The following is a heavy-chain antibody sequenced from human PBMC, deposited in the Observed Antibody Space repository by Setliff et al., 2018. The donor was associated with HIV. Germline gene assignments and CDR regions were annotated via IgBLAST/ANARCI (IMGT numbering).Heavy chain of an antibody. V-gene: IGHV1-8*02. Sequence: GPSVKVSCKTSGGTPRGYAINWVRQATGQGLEWMGWMNPNSGNTGYAQEFQGRVTMTRNTSISTAYMELSSLRSEDTAVYYCARGIKLVGGVIVGSMDVWGKGTTVTVSS. D-gene: IGHD3-16*02. CDR2: MNPNSGNT. J-gene: IGHJ6*03. CDR1: GGTPRGYA. CDR3: ARGIKLVGGVIVGSMDV.